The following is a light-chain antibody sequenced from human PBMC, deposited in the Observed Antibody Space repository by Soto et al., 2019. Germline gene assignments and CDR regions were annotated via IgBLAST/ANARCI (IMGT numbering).Light chain of an antibody. J-gene: IGKJ1*01. CDR2: HAS. V-gene: IGKV1-5*01. Sequence: DIQMTQSPSTLSASVGDRVTITCRASQSISSWLAWYQQKPGTAPKVLIYHASNLQSGVPSRFSDSGSGTEFTLTISSLQPDDFATYYCQHFNSYPWTFGQGTKVDI. CDR3: QHFNSYPWT. CDR1: QSISSW.